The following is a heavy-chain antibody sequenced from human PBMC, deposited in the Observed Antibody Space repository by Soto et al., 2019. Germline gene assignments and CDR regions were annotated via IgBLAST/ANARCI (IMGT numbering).Heavy chain of an antibody. V-gene: IGHV4-39*01. CDR3: ARRAAAAMNYYYGMDV. J-gene: IGHJ6*02. CDR1: GGSISSSSYY. CDR2: IYYSGGT. Sequence: SETLSLTCTVSGGSISSSSYYWGWIRQPPGKGLEWIGSIYYSGGTYYNPSLKSRVTISVDTSKNQFSLKLSSVTAADTAVYYCARRAAAAMNYYYGMDVWGQGTTVTVSS. D-gene: IGHD2-2*01.